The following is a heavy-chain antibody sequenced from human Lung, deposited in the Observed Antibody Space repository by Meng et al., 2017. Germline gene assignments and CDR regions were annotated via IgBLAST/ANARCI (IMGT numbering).Heavy chain of an antibody. CDR1: GGSFSDYY. CDR3: ARGPTTMAHDFDY. Sequence: QGHLQQCGAGLLKPSETLSLTCVVSGGSFSDYYWSWIRQPPGKGLEWIGEINHSGSTNYNPSLESRATISVDTSQNNLSLKLSSVTAADSAVYYCARGPTTMAHDFDYWGQGTLVTVSS. D-gene: IGHD4-11*01. J-gene: IGHJ4*02. V-gene: IGHV4-34*01. CDR2: INHSGST.